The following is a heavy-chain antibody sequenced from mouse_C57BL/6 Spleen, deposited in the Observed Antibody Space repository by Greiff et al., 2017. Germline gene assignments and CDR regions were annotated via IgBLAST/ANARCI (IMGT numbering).Heavy chain of an antibody. J-gene: IGHJ4*01. CDR1: GYAFSSSW. V-gene: IGHV1-82*01. Sequence: VKLMESGPELVKPGASVKISCKASGYAFSSSWMNWVKQRPGKGLEWIGRIYPGDGDTTYNGKFKGKATLTADKSSSTAYMQLSSLTSEDSAVYFCARWRGDYAMDYWGQGTSVTVSS. CDR2: IYPGDGDT. CDR3: ARWRGDYAMDY.